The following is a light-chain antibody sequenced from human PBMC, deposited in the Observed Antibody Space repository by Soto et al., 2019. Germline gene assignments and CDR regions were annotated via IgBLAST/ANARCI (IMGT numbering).Light chain of an antibody. V-gene: IGKV3-11*01. CDR2: DAS. J-gene: IGKJ1*01. CDR1: QSVSGF. Sequence: EIVLTQSPATLSLSPGERATLSCRASQSVSGFLAWFQQKPGQAPRLLIYDASKRATGIPARFSGRGFGTDYTLTIGRLETEDLAVYYCQRRGEWRTFGQGTKVEIK. CDR3: QRRGEWRT.